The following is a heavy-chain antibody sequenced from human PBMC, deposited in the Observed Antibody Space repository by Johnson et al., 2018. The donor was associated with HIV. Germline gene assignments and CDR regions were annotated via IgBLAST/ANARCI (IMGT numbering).Heavy chain of an antibody. CDR1: GFTFSSYA. CDR3: VRSPNWALGDI. D-gene: IGHD7-27*01. CDR2: ISYDGSNK. J-gene: IGHJ3*02. Sequence: QMQLVESGGGVVQPGRSLRLSCAASGFTFSSYAMHWVRQAPGKGLEWVAVISYDGSNKYYADSVKGRFTISRDNSKNTLYLQMNSLRAEDTAVYYCVRSPNWALGDIWGQGTMATVSS. V-gene: IGHV3-30-3*01.